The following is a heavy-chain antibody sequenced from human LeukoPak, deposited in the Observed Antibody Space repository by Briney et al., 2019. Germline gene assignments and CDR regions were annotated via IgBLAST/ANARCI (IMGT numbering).Heavy chain of an antibody. D-gene: IGHD6-19*01. CDR1: GFTFDDYA. CDR2: ISWNSGSI. Sequence: GRSLRLSCAASGFTFDDYAMHWVRQAPGKGLEWVSGISWNSGSIGYADSVKGRFTISRDNAKNSLYLQMNSLRAEDTAVYYCARRDSSGWSDFDYWGQGTLVTVSS. CDR3: ARRDSSGWSDFDY. V-gene: IGHV3-9*01. J-gene: IGHJ4*02.